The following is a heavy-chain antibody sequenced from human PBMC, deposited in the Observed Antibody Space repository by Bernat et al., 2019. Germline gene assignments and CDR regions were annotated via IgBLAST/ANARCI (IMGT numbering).Heavy chain of an antibody. Sequence: QLQLQESGPGLVKPSETLSLTCTVSGGSISISSYYWGWIRQPPGKGLEWIRTIYYSGNTYYNPSLKSRVTISVDTSKNHFSLKLNSVTAADTAVYYCARYCSGGSCYSGPRLDYWGQGTLVTVSS. D-gene: IGHD2-15*01. CDR2: IYYSGNT. CDR1: GGSISISSYY. V-gene: IGHV4-39*02. CDR3: ARYCSGGSCYSGPRLDY. J-gene: IGHJ4*02.